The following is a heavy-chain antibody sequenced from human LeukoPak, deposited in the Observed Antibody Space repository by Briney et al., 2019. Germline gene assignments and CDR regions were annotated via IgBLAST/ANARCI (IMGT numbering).Heavy chain of an antibody. Sequence: PGGSLRLSCTASGFTFGDYAMSWFRQAPGKGLEWVGFIRSKAYGGTTEYAASVKGRFTISRDDSKSIAYLQMNSLKTEDTAVYHCTSTGYSSGWYAYWGQGTLVTVSS. CDR2: IRSKAYGGTT. D-gene: IGHD6-19*01. V-gene: IGHV3-49*03. CDR1: GFTFGDYA. CDR3: TSTGYSSGWYAY. J-gene: IGHJ4*02.